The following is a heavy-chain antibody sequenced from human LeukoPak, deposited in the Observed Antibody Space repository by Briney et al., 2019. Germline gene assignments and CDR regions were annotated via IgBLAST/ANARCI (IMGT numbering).Heavy chain of an antibody. CDR1: GFTFSSYA. V-gene: IGHV3-30*04. D-gene: IGHD1-26*01. CDR2: ISYDGSNK. J-gene: IGHJ4*02. Sequence: PGRSLRLFCAASGFTFSSYALHWVRQAPGKGLEWVAVISYDGSNKYYADSVKGRFTISRDNSKNTLYLQMNSLRAEDTAVYYCARGDGSFDYWGQGTLVTVSS. CDR3: ARGDGSFDY.